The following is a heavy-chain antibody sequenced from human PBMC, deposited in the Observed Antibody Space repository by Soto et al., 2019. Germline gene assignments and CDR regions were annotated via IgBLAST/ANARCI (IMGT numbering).Heavy chain of an antibody. Sequence: LSLTCTVSGGSISSGGYYWSWIRQHPGKGLEWIGYIYYSGSTYYNPSLKSRVTISVDTSKNQFSLKLSSVTAADTAVYYCASAWIQNTYNWFDPWGQGTLVTVSS. V-gene: IGHV4-31*03. J-gene: IGHJ5*02. CDR2: IYYSGST. CDR3: ASAWIQNTYNWFDP. D-gene: IGHD5-18*01. CDR1: GGSISSGGYY.